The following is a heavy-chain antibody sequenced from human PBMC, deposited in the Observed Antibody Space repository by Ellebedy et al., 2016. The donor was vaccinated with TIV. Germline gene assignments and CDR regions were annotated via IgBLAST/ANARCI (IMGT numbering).Heavy chain of an antibody. V-gene: IGHV4-34*01. CDR3: ARDTVPAAIWISPWFDP. J-gene: IGHJ5*02. CDR2: INHSGST. Sequence: SETLSLXXAVYGGSFSDDHWSWIRQPPGKGLEWIGEINHSGSTNYNPSLKSRVTMSVDTSKNHFSLKLSSVTAADTAVYYCARDTVPAAIWISPWFDPWGQGTLVTVSS. CDR1: GGSFSDDH. D-gene: IGHD2-2*01.